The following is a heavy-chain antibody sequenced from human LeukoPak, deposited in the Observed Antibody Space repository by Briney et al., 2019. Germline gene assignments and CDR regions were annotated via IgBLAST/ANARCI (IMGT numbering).Heavy chain of an antibody. V-gene: IGHV3-21*01. CDR2: ISSSSSYI. CDR3: ARDHYDFWGYFDY. J-gene: IGHJ4*02. D-gene: IGHD3-3*01. CDR1: GFTFSSYS. Sequence: GGSLRLSCAASGFTFSSYSMNWVRQAPGKGLEWVSSISSSSSYIYYADSVKGRFTISRDNAKNSLYLQMNSLRAEDTAVYYCARDHYDFWGYFDYWGQRTLVTVSS.